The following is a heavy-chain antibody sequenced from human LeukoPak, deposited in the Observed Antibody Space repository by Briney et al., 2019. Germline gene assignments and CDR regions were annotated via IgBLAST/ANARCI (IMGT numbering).Heavy chain of an antibody. J-gene: IGHJ4*02. CDR2: IYYSGST. V-gene: IGHV4-39*07. CDR1: GGSISSSSYY. CDR3: ARARLGEFYYFDY. D-gene: IGHD3-16*01. Sequence: SETLSLTCTVSGGSISSSSYYWGWIRQPPGKGLEWIGSIYYSGSTNYNPSLKSRVTMSVDTSRNQFSLKLSSVTAADTAVYYCARARLGEFYYFDYWGQGTLVTVSS.